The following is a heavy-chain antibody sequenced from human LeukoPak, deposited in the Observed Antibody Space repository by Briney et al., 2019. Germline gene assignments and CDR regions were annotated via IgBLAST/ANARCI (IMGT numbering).Heavy chain of an antibody. CDR2: IYTSGST. V-gene: IGHV4-61*02. CDR1: GGSISSGSYY. J-gene: IGHJ4*02. D-gene: IGHD6-13*01. Sequence: SETLSLTCTVSGGSISSGSYYWSWIRQPAGKGLEWIGRIYTSGSTNYNPSLKSRVTISVDTSKNQFSLKLSSVTAADTAVYYCARARIAAAGTVTNFDYWGQGTLVTVSS. CDR3: ARARIAAAGTVTNFDY.